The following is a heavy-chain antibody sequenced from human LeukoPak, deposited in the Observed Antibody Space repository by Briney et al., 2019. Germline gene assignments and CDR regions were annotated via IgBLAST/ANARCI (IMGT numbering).Heavy chain of an antibody. J-gene: IGHJ3*02. D-gene: IGHD2-2*01. CDR1: GFTFDDYA. CDR2: ISRNSGSI. CDR3: AKASSNDAFDI. Sequence: GGSLRLSCAASGFTFDDYAMHWVRQAPGKGLEWVSGISRNSGSIGYADSVKGRFTISRDNAKNSLYLQMNSLRAEDMALYYCAKASSNDAFDIWGQGTMVTVSS. V-gene: IGHV3-9*03.